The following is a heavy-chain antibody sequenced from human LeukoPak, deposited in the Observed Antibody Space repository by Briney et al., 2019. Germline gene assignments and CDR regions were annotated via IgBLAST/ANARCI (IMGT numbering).Heavy chain of an antibody. CDR3: ARDKNWKPDY. Sequence: GASVKVSCKASGYIFATYTIHWVRQAPGQRLEWMGWISAYNGNTNYAQSLQGRVTMTTDTSTSTAYMELRSLRSDDTAMYYCARDKNWKPDYWGQGTLVTVSS. V-gene: IGHV1-18*01. CDR1: GYIFATYT. J-gene: IGHJ4*02. CDR2: ISAYNGNT. D-gene: IGHD1-1*01.